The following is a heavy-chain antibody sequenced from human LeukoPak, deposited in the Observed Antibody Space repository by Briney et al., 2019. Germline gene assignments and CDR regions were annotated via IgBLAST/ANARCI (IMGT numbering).Heavy chain of an antibody. J-gene: IGHJ4*02. D-gene: IGHD6-6*01. CDR2: IYTSGST. CDR1: GGSINNYY. V-gene: IGHV4-4*07. CDR3: ARDLGSSPGFDY. Sequence: SETLSLTCTVSGGSINNYYWNWIRQPAGKGLEWIGRIYTSGSTNYNPSLKSRVTMSVDTSKNQFSLKGSFVTAADTAVYYCARDLGSSPGFDYWGQGTLVTVSS.